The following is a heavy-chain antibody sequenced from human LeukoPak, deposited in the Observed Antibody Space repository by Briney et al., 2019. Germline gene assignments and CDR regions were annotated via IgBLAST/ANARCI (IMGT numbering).Heavy chain of an antibody. Sequence: PSETLSLTCTVSGGSISSGSYYWGWIRQPPGKGLEWIGSVFYSGSTYYNPSLKSRVTISVDTSKNQFSLKLSSVTAADTAVYYCARDGVDCSSTSCRAGWYFDLWGRGTLVTVSS. D-gene: IGHD2-2*01. CDR1: GGSISSGSYY. CDR3: ARDGVDCSSTSCRAGWYFDL. CDR2: VFYSGST. V-gene: IGHV4-39*07. J-gene: IGHJ2*01.